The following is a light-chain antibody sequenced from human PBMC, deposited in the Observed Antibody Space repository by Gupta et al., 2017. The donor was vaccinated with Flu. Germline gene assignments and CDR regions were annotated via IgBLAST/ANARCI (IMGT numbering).Light chain of an antibody. CDR1: NMGSKS. CDR3: QVWDRGSDHPV. J-gene: IGLJ3*02. CDR2: DDR. Sequence: YVLTQPPSVSVAPGQTATITCGGNNMGSKSVHWYQERPGQAPVLVVFDDRARPSGIPDRFSGSNAGDTATLTISRVEGGDEADYFCQVWDRGSDHPVFGGGTKLTVL. V-gene: IGLV3-21*02.